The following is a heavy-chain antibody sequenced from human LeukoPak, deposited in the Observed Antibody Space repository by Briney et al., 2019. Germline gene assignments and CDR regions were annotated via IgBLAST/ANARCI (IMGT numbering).Heavy chain of an antibody. V-gene: IGHV4-31*03. D-gene: IGHD3-22*01. Sequence: SETLTLTRIVSGGSISSGGYYWSWIRQHPGKGLEWIEYIYYSGSTYYNPSLKSRVTISVDTSKNQFSLKLSSVTAADTAVYYCARSYYYDSSGYYPFDYWGQGTLVTVSS. CDR1: GGSISSGGYY. CDR3: ARSYYYDSSGYYPFDY. CDR2: IYYSGST. J-gene: IGHJ4*02.